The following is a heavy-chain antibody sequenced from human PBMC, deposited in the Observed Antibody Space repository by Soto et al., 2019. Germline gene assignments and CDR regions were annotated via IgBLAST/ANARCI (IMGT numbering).Heavy chain of an antibody. D-gene: IGHD2-8*01. V-gene: IGHV3-30*18. Sequence: TGGSLRLSCAASGFTFSSYGMHWVRQAPGKGLEWVAVISYDGSNKYYADSVKGRFTISRDNSKNTLYLQMNSLRAEDTAVYYCAKDQMVYAIKYYYYGMDVWGQGTTVTVSS. CDR3: AKDQMVYAIKYYYYGMDV. CDR1: GFTFSSYG. CDR2: ISYDGSNK. J-gene: IGHJ6*02.